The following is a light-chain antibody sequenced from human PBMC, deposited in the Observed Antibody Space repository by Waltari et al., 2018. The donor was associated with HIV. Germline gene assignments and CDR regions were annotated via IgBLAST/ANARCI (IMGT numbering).Light chain of an antibody. CDR2: EVS. CDR1: ISDVGGYAF. J-gene: IGLJ2*01. CDR3: SSFTSSSSPVQ. V-gene: IGLV2-14*01. Sequence: QSALTQPASVSGSPGQSITISCTGTISDVGGYAFVSWYQLHPGKAPKLMFYEVSNRPSGVSNRFSGSKSGNTASLTISGLQADDEADYYCSSFTSSSSPVQFGGGTKLTGL.